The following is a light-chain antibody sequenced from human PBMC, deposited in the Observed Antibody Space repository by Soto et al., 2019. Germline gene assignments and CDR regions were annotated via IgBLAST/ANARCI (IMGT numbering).Light chain of an antibody. V-gene: IGKV3-20*01. Sequence: EIVLTQSPGTLSLSPGESATLSCRASQSVGRNYLAWFQKKPGQAPRLLIHTASGRATGIPDRFSGSGSGTDFTLTVSRLEPEDLAVYYCHQYASAPLTFGGGTKVDSK. CDR2: TAS. CDR3: HQYASAPLT. J-gene: IGKJ4*01. CDR1: QSVGRNY.